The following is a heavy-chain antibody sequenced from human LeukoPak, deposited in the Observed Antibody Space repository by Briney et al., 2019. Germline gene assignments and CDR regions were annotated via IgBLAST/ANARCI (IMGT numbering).Heavy chain of an antibody. CDR3: VMQDNAVVQTARGFDS. CDR2: INSGGASI. J-gene: IGHJ4*02. Sequence: PGGSLRLSCAASGFTFSSYEMHWVRQAPGRGLEWVAYINSGGASIFYADSVRGRFAISRDNAKNSLYLQMNSLRAEDTAVYYCVMQDNAVVQTARGFDSWGQGTMVTVSP. D-gene: IGHD2-2*01. V-gene: IGHV3-48*03. CDR1: GFTFSSYE.